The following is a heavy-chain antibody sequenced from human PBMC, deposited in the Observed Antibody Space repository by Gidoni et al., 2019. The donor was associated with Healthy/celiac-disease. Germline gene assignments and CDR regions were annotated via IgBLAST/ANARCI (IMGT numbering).Heavy chain of an antibody. Sequence: EVQLVESGGGLVQPGRSLRLSCAASGFPFDDYAMHWVRQAPGKGLEWVSGISWNSGSIGYADSVKGRFTISRDNAKNSLYLQMNSLRAEDTALYYCAKDIGRGYDFWSGSPYYYGMDVWGQGTTVTVSS. CDR3: AKDIGRGYDFWSGSPYYYGMDV. CDR1: GFPFDDYA. CDR2: ISWNSGSI. J-gene: IGHJ6*02. D-gene: IGHD3-3*01. V-gene: IGHV3-9*01.